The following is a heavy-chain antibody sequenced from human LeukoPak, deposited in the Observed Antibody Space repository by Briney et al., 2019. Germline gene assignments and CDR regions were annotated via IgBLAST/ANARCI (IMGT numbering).Heavy chain of an antibody. CDR3: ARVGIAAPYDAFDI. Sequence: SQTLSLTCAISGDSVSSNSAAWNWIRQSPSRGLEWLGRTYYKSKWYNDCAVSVKSRITINPDTSKNQFSLQLNSVTPEDTAVYYCARVGIAAPYDAFDIWGQGTMVTVSS. CDR1: GDSVSSNSAA. D-gene: IGHD6-13*01. J-gene: IGHJ3*02. CDR2: TYYKSKWYN. V-gene: IGHV6-1*01.